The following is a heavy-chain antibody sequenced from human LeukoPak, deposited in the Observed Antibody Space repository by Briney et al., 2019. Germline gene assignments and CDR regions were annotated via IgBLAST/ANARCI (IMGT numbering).Heavy chain of an antibody. CDR1: GYTFTSYY. Sequence: GASVKVSCKASGYTFTSYYMHLVRQAPGQGLEWMGIINPSGGSTSYAQKFQGRVTMTRDMSTSTVYMELSSLRSEDTAVYYCARETIRKNDYGDYAGGSYFDYWGQGTLDTVSS. D-gene: IGHD4-17*01. J-gene: IGHJ4*02. V-gene: IGHV1-46*01. CDR3: ARETIRKNDYGDYAGGSYFDY. CDR2: INPSGGST.